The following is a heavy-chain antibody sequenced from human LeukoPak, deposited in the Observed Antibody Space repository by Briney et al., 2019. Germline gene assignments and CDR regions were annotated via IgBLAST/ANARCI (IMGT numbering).Heavy chain of an antibody. V-gene: IGHV4-30-2*01. J-gene: IGHJ6*02. CDR1: GGSISSGGYY. D-gene: IGHD3-10*01. CDR2: IYHSGST. Sequence: SETLSLTCTVSGGSISSGGYYWSWIRQPPGKGLEWIGYIYHSGSTYYNPSLKSRVTISVDRSKNQFSLKLSSVTAADTAAYYCLGYGSGSYYNYGMDVWGQGTTVTVSS. CDR3: LGYGSGSYYNYGMDV.